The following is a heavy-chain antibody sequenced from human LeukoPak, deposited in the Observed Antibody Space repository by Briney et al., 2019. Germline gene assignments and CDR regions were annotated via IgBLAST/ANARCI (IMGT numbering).Heavy chain of an antibody. J-gene: IGHJ3*02. Sequence: GGSLRLSCTGSGFTFGDYAMSWFRQAPGKGLEWVGFIRSKAYGGTTEYAASVKGRFSISRDDSKNIAYLQMNSLKIEDTAVYYCRSITGTTTRKDAFDIWGQGTMVTVSS. CDR2: IRSKAYGGTT. CDR3: RSITGTTTRKDAFDI. V-gene: IGHV3-49*03. CDR1: GFTFGDYA. D-gene: IGHD1-20*01.